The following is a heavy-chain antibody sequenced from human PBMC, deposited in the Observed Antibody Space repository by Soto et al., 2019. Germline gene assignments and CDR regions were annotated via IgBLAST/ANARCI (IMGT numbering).Heavy chain of an antibody. V-gene: IGHV4-59*01. D-gene: IGHD6-6*01. CDR3: ARSQVGYSSSSGLYFDY. J-gene: IGHJ4*02. Sequence: SETLSLTCTVSGGSISSYYWSWIRQPPGKGLEWIGYIYYSGSTNYNPSLKSRVTISVDTSKNQFSLKLSSVTAADTAVYYCARSQVGYSSSSGLYFDYWGQGTLVTVSS. CDR2: IYYSGST. CDR1: GGSISSYY.